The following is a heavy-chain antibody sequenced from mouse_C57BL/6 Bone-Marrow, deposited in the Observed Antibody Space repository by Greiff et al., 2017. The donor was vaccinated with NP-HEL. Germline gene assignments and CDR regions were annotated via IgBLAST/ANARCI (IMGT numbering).Heavy chain of an antibody. CDR3: ARAHYPYYFDY. Sequence: EVKLQESGPGLVKPSQSLSLTCSVTGYSITSGYYWNWIRQFPGNKLEWMGYISYDGSNNYNPSLKNRISITRDTSKNQFFLKLNSVTTEDTATYYCARAHYPYYFDYGGQGTTLTVSS. CDR1: GYSITSGYY. J-gene: IGHJ2*01. D-gene: IGHD5-5*01. V-gene: IGHV3-6*01. CDR2: ISYDGSN.